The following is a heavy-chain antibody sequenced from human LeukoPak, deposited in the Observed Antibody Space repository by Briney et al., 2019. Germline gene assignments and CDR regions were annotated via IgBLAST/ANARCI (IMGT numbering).Heavy chain of an antibody. D-gene: IGHD1-26*01. V-gene: IGHV1-46*01. CDR3: ARDRELVGAREDY. Sequence: ASVKVSCKASGYTFTNYYMHWVRQAPGQGLEWMGIINPTGGSTSYAQKFQGRVTMTRDTSTSTVYMELSSLRSDDTAVYYCARDRELVGAREDYWGQGTLVTVSS. J-gene: IGHJ4*02. CDR1: GYTFTNYY. CDR2: INPTGGST.